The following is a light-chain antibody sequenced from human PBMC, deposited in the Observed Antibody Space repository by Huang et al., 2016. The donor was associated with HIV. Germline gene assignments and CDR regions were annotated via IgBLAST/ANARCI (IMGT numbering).Light chain of an antibody. V-gene: IGKV3D-20*01. CDR1: QSLSSSY. CDR2: DAP. J-gene: IGKJ4*01. Sequence: EIVLTQSPATLSLSPGERATLSCGASQSLSSSYLAWYQQKPGLAPRLLIYDAPNRATGIPDRFSGSGSGTDFTLTISRLEPEDFAVYYCQQYGSSPLTFGGGTKVEIK. CDR3: QQYGSSPLT.